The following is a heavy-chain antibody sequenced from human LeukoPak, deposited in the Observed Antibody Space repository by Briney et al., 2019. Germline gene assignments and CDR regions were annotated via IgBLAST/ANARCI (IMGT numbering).Heavy chain of an antibody. J-gene: IGHJ4*02. D-gene: IGHD3-3*01. CDR1: GASITSAYNY. CDR3: ARNGAVTSFDY. V-gene: IGHV4-61*02. CDR2: IYDGGTT. Sequence: SETLSLTCSVSGASITSAYNYWSWIRQPAGEGLEWIGRIYDGGTTDYNPSLGGRVTMLLDTSDNEFSLRLRYVTAADTAVYYCARNGAVTSFDYWGQGILVTVS.